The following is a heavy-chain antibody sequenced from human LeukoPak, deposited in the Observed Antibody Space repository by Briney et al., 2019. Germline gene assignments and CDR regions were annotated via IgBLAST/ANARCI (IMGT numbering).Heavy chain of an antibody. Sequence: SETLSLTCAVHGESFSAYYWRWVRQSPGKGLEWLAEINQRGDTNYNPSGKSRGSISVNTSKNQFSLKVTTLTAADTAVYYCARGPTISETGYFDYWGQGTLVTVSS. CDR2: INQRGDT. J-gene: IGHJ4*03. CDR3: ARGPTISETGYFDY. D-gene: IGHD2-21*02. CDR1: GESFSAYY. V-gene: IGHV4-34*01.